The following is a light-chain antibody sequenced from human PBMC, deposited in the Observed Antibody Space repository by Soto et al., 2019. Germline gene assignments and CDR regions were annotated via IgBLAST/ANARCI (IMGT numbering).Light chain of an antibody. CDR1: QVIGSRY. CDR3: QQFGSSIPHT. J-gene: IGKJ2*01. V-gene: IGKV3-20*01. Sequence: EIVMTQSPGTLSLYPGERATISCRASQVIGSRYLAWYHQKSGQAPRLLIYGASSRATGIPDRFSGSGSGTDFTRTISRLEPEDLGVYYCQQFGSSIPHTFGQGTKLEIK. CDR2: GAS.